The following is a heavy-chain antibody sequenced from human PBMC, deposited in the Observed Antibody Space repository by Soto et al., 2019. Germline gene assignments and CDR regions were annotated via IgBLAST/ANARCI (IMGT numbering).Heavy chain of an antibody. J-gene: IGHJ5*02. D-gene: IGHD4-4*01. CDR3: ARHPSNFWFDP. CDR2: IYYSGCT. CDR1: GGSISSSSYF. V-gene: IGHV4-39*01. Sequence: TSETLSLTCTVSGGSISSSSYFWGWIRQPPGKGLEWIGSIYYSGCTYYNPSLKSRVTVSVDTSKNQFSLKLSSVTASDTAVYYCARHPSNFWFDPWGQGTLVTVSS.